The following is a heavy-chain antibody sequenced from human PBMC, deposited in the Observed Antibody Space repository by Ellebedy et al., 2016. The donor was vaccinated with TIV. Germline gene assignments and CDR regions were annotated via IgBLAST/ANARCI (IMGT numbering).Heavy chain of an antibody. CDR1: GGSISNYY. CDR3: AASESADSDY. CDR2: IYYNGDI. D-gene: IGHD2-2*01. Sequence: MPSETLSLTCTVSGGSISNYYWSWIRQPPGKGLEWIGYIYYNGDINYNPSLKSRVTISVDRSKNQFSLKMSSVTAADTAVYYCAASESADSDYWGPGTLVTVSS. V-gene: IGHV4-59*01. J-gene: IGHJ4*02.